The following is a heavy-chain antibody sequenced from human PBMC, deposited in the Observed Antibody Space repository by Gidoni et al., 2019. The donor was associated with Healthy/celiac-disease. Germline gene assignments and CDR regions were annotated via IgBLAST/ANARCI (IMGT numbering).Heavy chain of an antibody. CDR2: ISYEGSNK. D-gene: IGHD2-2*01. Sequence: QVQLVESGGGVVQPGRYLRLSCAASGFTFSSSGMHWVRQAPGKGLEWVAFISYEGSNKYYADSVKGRFTISRDNSKNTLYLQMNSLRAEDTAVYYCARDVKYQLLLGGSDYYYYGMDVWGQGTTVTVSS. V-gene: IGHV3-30*03. CDR3: ARDVKYQLLLGGSDYYYYGMDV. J-gene: IGHJ6*02. CDR1: GFTFSSSG.